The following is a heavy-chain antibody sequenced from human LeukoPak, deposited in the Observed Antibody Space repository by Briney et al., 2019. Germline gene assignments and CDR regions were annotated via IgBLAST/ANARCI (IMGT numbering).Heavy chain of an antibody. CDR2: IYTSGST. V-gene: IGHV4-4*07. Sequence: SETLSLTCTVSGGSISSYYWSWIRQPAGKGLEWIGRIYTSGSTNYNPSLKSRVTMSVDTSKNQFSLKLSSVTAADTAVYYCARGPRIAVAGNYFDYWGQGSLVTVSS. J-gene: IGHJ4*02. D-gene: IGHD6-19*01. CDR3: ARGPRIAVAGNYFDY. CDR1: GGSISSYY.